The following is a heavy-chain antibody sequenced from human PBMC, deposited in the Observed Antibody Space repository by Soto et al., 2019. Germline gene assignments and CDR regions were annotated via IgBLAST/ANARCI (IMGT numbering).Heavy chain of an antibody. J-gene: IGHJ3*02. Sequence: SETLSLTCSVSGVSIGSHSWSWIRQAPGKGPELVGYIYHTVNTNYNPALKSRVTISMDTSKNQLSLQLTSVTAADTAVYYCARLQYTVVTALDIWGQGTMVTVSS. CDR3: ARLQYTVVTALDI. CDR2: IYHTVNT. CDR1: GVSIGSHS. D-gene: IGHD2-15*01. V-gene: IGHV4-59*11.